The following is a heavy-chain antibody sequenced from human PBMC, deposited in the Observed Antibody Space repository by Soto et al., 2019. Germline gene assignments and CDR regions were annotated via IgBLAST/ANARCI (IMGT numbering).Heavy chain of an antibody. D-gene: IGHD3-22*01. V-gene: IGHV1-8*02. CDR3: ARDRAPDSSGYGDAFDI. J-gene: IGHJ3*02. Sequence: VASVKVSCKASGYTFTSYYMNWARQATGQGPEWMGWMNPNTGDTGYAQKFQGRVTMTRDTSTTTDYMELSSLRSEDTAVYYCARDRAPDSSGYGDAFDIWGQGTLVTVSS. CDR2: MNPNTGDT. CDR1: GYTFTSYY.